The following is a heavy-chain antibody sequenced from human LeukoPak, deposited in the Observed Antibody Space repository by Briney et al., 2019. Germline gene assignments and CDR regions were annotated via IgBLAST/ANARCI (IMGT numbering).Heavy chain of an antibody. V-gene: IGHV4-59*12. Sequence: PSETLSLTCTVSGGSISSYYWSWIRQPPGKGLEWIGYIYYSGSTNYNPSLKSRVTISVDTSKNQFSLKLSSVTAADTAVYYCARGRGVITFDYWGQGTLVTVSS. CDR1: GGSISSYY. J-gene: IGHJ4*02. CDR2: IYYSGST. CDR3: ARGRGVITFDY. D-gene: IGHD3-10*01.